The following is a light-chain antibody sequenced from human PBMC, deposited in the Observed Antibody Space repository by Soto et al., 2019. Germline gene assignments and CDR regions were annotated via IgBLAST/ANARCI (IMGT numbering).Light chain of an antibody. CDR2: GSI. J-gene: IGLJ1*01. V-gene: IGLV1-40*01. Sequence: QSVLTQPPSVSRAPGQRVTISCTGSSSNIGAGYDVHWYQQLPGTAPKLLIYGSINRPSGVPDRFSGSKSGTSASLAITGLQAEDEADYYCQSYDSSLSGSSVFGTGTKLTVL. CDR1: SSNIGAGYD. CDR3: QSYDSSLSGSSV.